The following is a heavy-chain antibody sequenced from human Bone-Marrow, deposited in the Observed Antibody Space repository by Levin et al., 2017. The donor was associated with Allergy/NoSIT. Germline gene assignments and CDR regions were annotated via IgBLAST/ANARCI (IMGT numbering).Heavy chain of an antibody. D-gene: IGHD2-2*01. V-gene: IGHV1-69*06. CDR2: IIPIFGTA. J-gene: IGHJ4*02. CDR1: GGTFSSYA. CDR3: ARGRDIVVVPAASFFDY. Sequence: KISCKASGGTFSSYAISWVRQAPGQGLEWMGGIIPIFGTANYAQKFQGRVTITADKSTSTAYMELSSLRSEDTAVYYCARGRDIVVVPAASFFDYWGQGTLVTVSS.